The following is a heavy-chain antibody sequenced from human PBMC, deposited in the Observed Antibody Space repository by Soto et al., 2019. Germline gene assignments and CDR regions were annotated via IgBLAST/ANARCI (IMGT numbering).Heavy chain of an antibody. J-gene: IGHJ5*02. CDR2: IYYSGST. CDR1: GGSISSGGYY. V-gene: IGHV4-31*03. CDR3: ARDEGLDYYDSSGYPNGFDP. Sequence: SETLSLTCTVSGGSISSGGYYWSWIRQHPGKGLEWIGYIYYSGSTYYNPSLKSRVTISVDTSKNQFSLKLSSVTAADTAVYYCARDEGLDYYDSSGYPNGFDPWGQGTLVTVSS. D-gene: IGHD3-22*01.